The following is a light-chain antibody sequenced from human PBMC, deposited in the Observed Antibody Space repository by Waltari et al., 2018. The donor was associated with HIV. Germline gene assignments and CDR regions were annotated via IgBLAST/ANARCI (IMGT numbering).Light chain of an antibody. Sequence: DIQMTQSPSSLSASVGDSVTFTCRSSRSIRTYLNWYQQISGRPPRPLFFSASSLQSGVSSGFSGVGSATEFTLTINNLQPEDFATYYCEQNYDFPRTFGQGTTVA. CDR1: RSIRTY. CDR2: SAS. CDR3: EQNYDFPRT. V-gene: IGKV1-39*01. J-gene: IGKJ1*01.